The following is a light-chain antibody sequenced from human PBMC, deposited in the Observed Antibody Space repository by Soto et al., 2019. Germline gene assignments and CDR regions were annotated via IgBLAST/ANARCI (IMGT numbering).Light chain of an antibody. CDR2: SAF. J-gene: IGKJ1*01. CDR1: QSISNN. Sequence: EIVLTQSPATLSLSPGERATLSCRASQSISNNLAWYQQKPGQAPGLVIYSAFTRATGIPARFSGSGSGTEFTLTISSLQSEDFAVYYCQQYNKWPPWTFGQGTKVEIK. CDR3: QQYNKWPPWT. V-gene: IGKV3-15*01.